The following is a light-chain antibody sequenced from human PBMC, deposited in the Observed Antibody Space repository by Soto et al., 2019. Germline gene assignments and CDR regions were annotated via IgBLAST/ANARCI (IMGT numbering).Light chain of an antibody. CDR2: KAS. CDR1: QTISSW. CDR3: QHYNSYSEA. J-gene: IGKJ1*01. V-gene: IGKV1-5*03. Sequence: DIQMTQSPSTLSASVGDRVTITCRASQTISSWLAWYQQTTGKAPKLLIYKASTLKSGVPSRFRGSGSGTEFTLPISRLQPDDFSTYYCQHYNSYSEAFGQGTKVDIK.